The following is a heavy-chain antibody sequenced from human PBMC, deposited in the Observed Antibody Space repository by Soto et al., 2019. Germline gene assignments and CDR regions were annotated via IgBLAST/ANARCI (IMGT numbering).Heavy chain of an antibody. CDR2: ISFDGSDQ. CDR1: GFTFTTYA. CDR3: ARDPNYSHEVSSY. D-gene: IGHD4-4*01. Sequence: QVHLVESGGGVVQPGRSLRLSCTTSGFTFTTYAFHWVRQAPGKGLEWVAVISFDGSDQYYADSVKGRFTVSRDSSKNTLYLQMNGLRPEDTAVYYCARDPNYSHEVSSYWGQGTLVTVSS. J-gene: IGHJ4*02. V-gene: IGHV3-30-3*01.